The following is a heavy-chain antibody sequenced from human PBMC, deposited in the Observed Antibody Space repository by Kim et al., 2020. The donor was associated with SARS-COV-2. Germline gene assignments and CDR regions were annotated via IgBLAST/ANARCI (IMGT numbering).Heavy chain of an antibody. Sequence: GGSLRLSCAASGFTFGDYAMHWVRQAPGKGLEWVSGISWNSGSIGYADSVKGRFTISRDNAKNSLYLQMNSLRAEDTALYYCAKDAEISLPYNWFDPWGQGTLVTVSS. V-gene: IGHV3-9*01. D-gene: IGHD2-15*01. CDR3: AKDAEISLPYNWFDP. J-gene: IGHJ5*02. CDR1: GFTFGDYA. CDR2: ISWNSGSI.